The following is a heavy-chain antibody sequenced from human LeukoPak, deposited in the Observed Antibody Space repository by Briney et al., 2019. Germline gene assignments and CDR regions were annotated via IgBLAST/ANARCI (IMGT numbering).Heavy chain of an antibody. CDR3: ARDRKGHYYDSSGYYYFDY. CDR2: IWYDGSNK. J-gene: IGHJ4*02. CDR1: GFTFSSYG. V-gene: IGHV3-33*08. D-gene: IGHD3-22*01. Sequence: GGSLRLSCAASGFTFSSYGMHWVRQAPGKGLEWVAVIWYDGSNKYYADSVKGRFTISRDNSKNTLYLQMNSLRAEDTAVYYCARDRKGHYYDSSGYYYFDYWGQGTLVTVSS.